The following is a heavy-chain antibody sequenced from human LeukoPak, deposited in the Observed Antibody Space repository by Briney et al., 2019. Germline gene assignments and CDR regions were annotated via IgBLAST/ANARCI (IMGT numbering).Heavy chain of an antibody. CDR2: ISGSGDST. CDR3: ARSGAVSTGLAVA. V-gene: IGHV3-23*01. J-gene: IGHJ4*02. D-gene: IGHD6-19*01. Sequence: GGSLRLSCAASGFTFSSYAMSWVRQAPGKGLEWVSAISGSGDSTFYADSVKGRFTISRDNSKNTLYLQMNSLRAEDTAIYYCARSGAVSTGLAVAWGQGTLVTVSS. CDR1: GFTFSSYA.